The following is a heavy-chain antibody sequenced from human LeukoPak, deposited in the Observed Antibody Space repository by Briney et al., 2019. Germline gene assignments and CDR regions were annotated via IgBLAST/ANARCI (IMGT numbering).Heavy chain of an antibody. CDR2: INSDRSST. J-gene: IGHJ5*02. V-gene: IGHV3-74*01. D-gene: IGHD3-16*01. Sequence: GGSLRLSCAASGFTFSSYWMHWVRQAPGKGLVWVSRINSDRSSTSYADSVKGRFTISRDNAKNTLYLQMNSLRAEDTVVYYCARGSTFETFPIFSWGQGTLVTVSS. CDR3: ARGSTFETFPIFS. CDR1: GFTFSSYW.